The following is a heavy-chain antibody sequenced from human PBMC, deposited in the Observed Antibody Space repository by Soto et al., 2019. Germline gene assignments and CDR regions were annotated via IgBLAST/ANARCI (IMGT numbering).Heavy chain of an antibody. CDR1: GFTFTRYS. CDR2: ISSTTNYI. V-gene: IGHV3-21*06. Sequence: VGSLRLSGAASGFTFTRYSMNWVRQAPGKGLEWVSSISSTTNYIYYGDSMKGRFTISRDNAKSSLYLEMNSLRAEDTAVYYCARESEDLTSNFDYWGQGTLVTVSS. CDR3: ARESEDLTSNFDY. J-gene: IGHJ4*02.